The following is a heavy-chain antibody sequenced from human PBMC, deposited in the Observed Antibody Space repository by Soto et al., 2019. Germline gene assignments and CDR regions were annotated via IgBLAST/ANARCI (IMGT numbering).Heavy chain of an antibody. V-gene: IGHV1-46*01. J-gene: IGHJ4*02. CDR2: INPSGGGT. CDR3: ARYDYNGYYFDY. Sequence: ASVKVSCKASGYTFSSYYMHWVRQAPGQGYEWMGIINPSGGGTTYAQKFQGRVTMTRDTSTSTVYMELSSLRSEDTAVYCCARYDYNGYYFDYWGQGTLVTVSS. D-gene: IGHD4-4*01. CDR1: GYTFSSYY.